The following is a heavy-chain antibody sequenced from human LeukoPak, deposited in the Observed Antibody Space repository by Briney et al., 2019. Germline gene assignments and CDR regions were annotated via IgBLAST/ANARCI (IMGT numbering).Heavy chain of an antibody. CDR2: IKQDGSEK. V-gene: IGHV3-7*01. CDR1: GFTFSTYW. D-gene: IGHD6-13*01. Sequence: GGSLRLSCAASGFTFSTYWMSWVRQAPGKGLGWVVNIKQDGSEKYYVDSVKGRFTISRDNAKNSLYLQMNSLRVEDTAVYYCASLGSSWYPFDYWGQGTLVTVSS. CDR3: ASLGSSWYPFDY. J-gene: IGHJ4*02.